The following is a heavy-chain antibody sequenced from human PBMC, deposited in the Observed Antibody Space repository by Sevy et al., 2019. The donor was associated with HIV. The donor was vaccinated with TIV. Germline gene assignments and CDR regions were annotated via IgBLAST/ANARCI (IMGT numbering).Heavy chain of an antibody. Sequence: GVSLRLSCAASGFTFSSSSMTWVRQAPGKGLEWVATISQGGSEEYYVDSVKGRFTISRDNAKNSLYLQMNSLSAVYTAVYFCARFVSLGYWGQGTLVTVSS. CDR1: GFTFSSSS. CDR2: ISQGGSEE. J-gene: IGHJ4*02. D-gene: IGHD6-13*01. CDR3: ARFVSLGY. V-gene: IGHV3-7*01.